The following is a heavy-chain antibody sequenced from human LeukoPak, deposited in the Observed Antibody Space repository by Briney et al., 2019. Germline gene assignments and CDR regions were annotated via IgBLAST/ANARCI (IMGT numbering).Heavy chain of an antibody. V-gene: IGHV3-23*01. CDR3: AKELYGNPSGY. CDR1: GFTLRSSA. Sequence: QPGGSLRLSCAASGFTLRSSAMSWVRQAPGKGLEWVSAISGDGGTIPYAASVRGRFTISRDNAKNTLFLQMSSLRAGDTALYYCAKELYGNPSGYWGQGTRVTVSS. J-gene: IGHJ4*02. D-gene: IGHD2-8*01. CDR2: ISGDGGTI.